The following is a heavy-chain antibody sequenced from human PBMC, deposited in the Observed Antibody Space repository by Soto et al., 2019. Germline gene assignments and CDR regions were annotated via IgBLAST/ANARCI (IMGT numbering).Heavy chain of an antibody. Sequence: AEASSEEPGYTITSYSMHWPRQSPGQGLEWMGIINPSGGSTSYAQKFQGRVTMTRDTSTSTVYMELSSLRSEDTAVYYCARDLLPWVLEDIVVVVAANPFDPWGQGTLVTVSS. J-gene: IGHJ5*02. CDR3: ARDLLPWVLEDIVVVVAANPFDP. D-gene: IGHD2-15*01. V-gene: IGHV1-46*03. CDR1: GYTITSYS. CDR2: INPSGGST.